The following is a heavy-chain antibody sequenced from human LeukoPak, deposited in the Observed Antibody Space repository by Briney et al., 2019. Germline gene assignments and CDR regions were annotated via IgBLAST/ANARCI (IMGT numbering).Heavy chain of an antibody. CDR1: GYTFTGYY. Sequence: EASVKVSCKASGYTFTGYYIHWVRQAPGQGLECMGCINPNSGGTNYAQKLQGRVTMTRDTSINTAYMELSRLRSDDTAVYYCARGGSGSYFSWLDPWGQGTLVTVSS. CDR2: INPNSGGT. CDR3: ARGGSGSYFSWLDP. V-gene: IGHV1-2*02. J-gene: IGHJ5*02. D-gene: IGHD3-10*01.